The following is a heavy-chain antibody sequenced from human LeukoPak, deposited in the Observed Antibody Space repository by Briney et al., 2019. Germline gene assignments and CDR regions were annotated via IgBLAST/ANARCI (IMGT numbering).Heavy chain of an antibody. V-gene: IGHV3-48*04. CDR3: ARSNGYFDWSYYFDY. J-gene: IGHJ4*02. CDR1: GFTFSSYA. Sequence: GGSLRLSCAASGFTFSSYAMSWVRQAPGKGLEWVSYISSSGSTIYYADSVKGRFTISRDNAKNSLYLQMNSLRAEDTAVYYCARSNGYFDWSYYFDYWGQGTLVTVSS. CDR2: ISSSGSTI. D-gene: IGHD3-9*01.